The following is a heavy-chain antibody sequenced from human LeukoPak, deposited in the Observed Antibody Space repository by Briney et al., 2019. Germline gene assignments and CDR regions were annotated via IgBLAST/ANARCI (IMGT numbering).Heavy chain of an antibody. CDR2: INPSGGST. D-gene: IGHD2-15*01. CDR1: GYTFTSYY. V-gene: IGHV1-46*01. Sequence: GASVKVSCKASGYTFTSYYMHWVRQAPGQGLEWMGIINPSGGSTSYAQKLQGRVTMTTDTSTSTAYMELRSLRSDDTAVYYCARDLDRIVVVVAATTPSGGMDVWGQGTTVTVSS. J-gene: IGHJ6*02. CDR3: ARDLDRIVVVVAATTPSGGMDV.